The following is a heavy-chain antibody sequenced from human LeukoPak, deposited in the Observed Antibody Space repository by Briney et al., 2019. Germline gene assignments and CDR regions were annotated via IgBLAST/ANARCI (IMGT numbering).Heavy chain of an antibody. D-gene: IGHD3-3*01. Sequence: PGGSLRLSCAASRFSFNIFAMHRVRQAPGQGPEWLAVISDDGFSKFYAGSVKGRLTISRDNSQNTLYLQINSLSAEDTAVYYCARDAGLGVGGSDYWGQGTLVTVSS. CDR3: ARDAGLGVGGSDY. CDR2: ISDDGFSK. V-gene: IGHV3-30*04. CDR1: RFSFNIFA. J-gene: IGHJ4*02.